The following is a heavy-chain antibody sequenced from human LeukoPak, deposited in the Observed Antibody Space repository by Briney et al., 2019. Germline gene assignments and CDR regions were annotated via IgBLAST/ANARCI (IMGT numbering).Heavy chain of an antibody. CDR2: ISYDGSNK. V-gene: IGHV3-30-3*01. J-gene: IGHJ4*02. D-gene: IGHD6-13*01. Sequence: GGSLRLSCAASGFTFSSYAMHWVRQAPGKGLEWVAVISYDGSNKYYADSVKGRFTTSRDNSKNTLYLQMNSLRAEDTAVYYCARDGGIAAAGTIDYWGQGTLVTVSS. CDR1: GFTFSSYA. CDR3: ARDGGIAAAGTIDY.